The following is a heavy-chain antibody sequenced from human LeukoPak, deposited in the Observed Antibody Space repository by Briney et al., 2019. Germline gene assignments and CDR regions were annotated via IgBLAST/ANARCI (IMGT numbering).Heavy chain of an antibody. CDR3: ARAHADTAMASLGSIKYYFDY. V-gene: IGHV4-61*02. CDR2: IYTSGST. D-gene: IGHD5-18*01. CDR1: GGSISSGSYY. Sequence: SETLSLTCTVSGGSISSGSYYWSWIRQPAGTGLEWIGRIYTSGSTNYNPSLKSRVTISVDTSKNQFSLKLSSVTAADTAVYYCARAHADTAMASLGSIKYYFDYWGRGTLVTVSS. J-gene: IGHJ4*02.